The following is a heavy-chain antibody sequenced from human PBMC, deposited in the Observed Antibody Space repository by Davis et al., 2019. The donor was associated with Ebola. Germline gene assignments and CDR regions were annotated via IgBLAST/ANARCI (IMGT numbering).Heavy chain of an antibody. CDR3: ARGYAYSY. J-gene: IGHJ4*02. Sequence: SQTLSFTCAISGDSVSSNSAAWNWIRQSPSRGLEWLGRTYYRSKWSTDYAVSVKGRITINPDTSKNQFSLQLNSVTPDDTAVYYCARGYAYSYWGQGTLVTVSS. CDR1: GDSVSSNSAA. V-gene: IGHV6-1*01. CDR2: TYYRSKWST. D-gene: IGHD2-21*01.